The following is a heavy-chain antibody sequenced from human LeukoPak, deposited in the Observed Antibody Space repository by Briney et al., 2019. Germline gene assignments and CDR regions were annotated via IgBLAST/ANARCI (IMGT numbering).Heavy chain of an antibody. CDR2: IYYSGST. CDR1: GGSISSYY. J-gene: IGHJ4*02. V-gene: IGHV4-59*01. CDR3: ARSGDSSGYYLFDY. Sequence: SETLSPTCTVSGGSISSYYWNWIRQPPGKGLEWIGYIYYSGSTNYNPSLKSRVTISVDTSKNQFSLKLSSVTAADTAVYYCARSGDSSGYYLFDYWGQGTLVTVSS. D-gene: IGHD3-22*01.